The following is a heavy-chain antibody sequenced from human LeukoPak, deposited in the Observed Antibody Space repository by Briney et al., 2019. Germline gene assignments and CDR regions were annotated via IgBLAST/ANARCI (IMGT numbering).Heavy chain of an antibody. Sequence: PGGSLRLSCAASGFTFSSYAMSWVRQAPGKGLEWVSAISGSGGSTYYADSVKGRFTISRDNSKNTLYLQMNSLRAEDTAVYYCAKDGPGSSSPMADDAFDIWGQGTMVTVSS. CDR1: GFTFSSYA. J-gene: IGHJ3*02. CDR3: AKDGPGSSSPMADDAFDI. D-gene: IGHD5-24*01. CDR2: ISGSGGST. V-gene: IGHV3-23*01.